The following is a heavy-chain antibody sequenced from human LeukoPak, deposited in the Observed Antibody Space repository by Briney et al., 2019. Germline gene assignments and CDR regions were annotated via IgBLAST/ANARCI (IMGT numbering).Heavy chain of an antibody. V-gene: IGHV1-8*01. J-gene: IGHJ3*02. CDR1: GYTFTSYD. CDR2: MNRNSGNT. D-gene: IGHD2-15*01. CDR3: ETSVEAATYDAFDI. Sequence: ASVKVSCKASGYTFTSYDINWVRQATGQGLEWMGWMNRNSGNTGYAQKFQGRVTKTRNTSISTAYMELSSLRSEDTAVYYCETSVEAATYDAFDIWGQGTMVTVSS.